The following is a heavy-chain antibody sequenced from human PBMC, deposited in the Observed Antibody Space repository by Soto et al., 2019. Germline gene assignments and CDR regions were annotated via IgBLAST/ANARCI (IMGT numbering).Heavy chain of an antibody. Sequence: QVQLQESGPGLVKPSETLSLTCTVSGGSVSSGSYYWSWIRQPPGKGLEWIGYIYYSGSTNYNPSLTRRVTISVDTSKNQVSLKLSSVTAADTAVYYCASSYSDVARYYYYGMDVWGQGTTVTVSS. D-gene: IGHD3-22*01. V-gene: IGHV4-61*01. CDR3: ASSYSDVARYYYYGMDV. CDR2: IYYSGST. CDR1: GGSVSSGSYY. J-gene: IGHJ6*02.